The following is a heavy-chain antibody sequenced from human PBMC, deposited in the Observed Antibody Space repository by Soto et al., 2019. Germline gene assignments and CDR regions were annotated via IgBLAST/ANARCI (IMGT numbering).Heavy chain of an antibody. V-gene: IGHV3-30*04. Sequence: QVQLVESGGGVVQPGRSLRVSCAASGFIINNYAMHWVRQTPGKGLEWMAVISYDGSNKHYAASVKGRFTISRDNSKNSLYLQMNNLRPDDSAVYYCARRLDFGGPHYYYGMDVWGQGTTVTVSS. D-gene: IGHD3-3*01. J-gene: IGHJ6*02. CDR2: ISYDGSNK. CDR3: ARRLDFGGPHYYYGMDV. CDR1: GFIINNYA.